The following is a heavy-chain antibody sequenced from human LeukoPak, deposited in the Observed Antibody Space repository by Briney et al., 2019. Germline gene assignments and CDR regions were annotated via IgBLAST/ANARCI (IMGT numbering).Heavy chain of an antibody. V-gene: IGHV3-74*01. CDR3: ARDFDMGTTTGDDFDF. CDR1: GFTFSRYR. J-gene: IGHJ4*01. Sequence: PGGSVTLSCAASGFTFSRYRMHWFRQAPGVGLMWVSLINPDGSHTTYADAVEGRFTISRDNAKNTVYLQMNSLRAEETAVYDCARDFDMGTTTGDDFDFWGQEPWSASPQ. CDR2: INPDGSHT. D-gene: IGHD3-9*01.